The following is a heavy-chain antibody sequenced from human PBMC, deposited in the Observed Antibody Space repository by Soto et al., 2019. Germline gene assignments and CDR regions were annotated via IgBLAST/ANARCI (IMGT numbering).Heavy chain of an antibody. CDR2: ISSSGSTI. J-gene: IGHJ4*02. CDR3: ARAKYSGSLRYFDY. D-gene: IGHD1-26*01. V-gene: IGHV3-11*01. Sequence: GGSLRLSWAASGFTFSDYYMSWVRQAPGKGLEWVSYISSSGSTIYYADSVKGRFTISRDNAKNSLYLQMNSLRAEDTAVYYCARAKYSGSLRYFDYWGQGTLVTVSS. CDR1: GFTFSDYY.